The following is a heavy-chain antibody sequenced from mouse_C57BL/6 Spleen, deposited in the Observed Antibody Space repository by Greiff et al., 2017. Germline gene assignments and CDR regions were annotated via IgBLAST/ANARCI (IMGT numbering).Heavy chain of an antibody. CDR3: ARVPYYSNYDWFAY. D-gene: IGHD2-5*01. CDR2: IDPNSGGT. CDR1: GYTFTSYW. V-gene: IGHV1-72*01. Sequence: QVQLQQPGAELVKPGASVKLSCKASGYTFTSYWMHWVMQRPGRGLEWIGRIDPNSGGTKYNEKFKSKATLTVDKPSSTAYMQLSRLTSEDSAVYYCARVPYYSNYDWFAYWGQGTLVTVSA. J-gene: IGHJ3*01.